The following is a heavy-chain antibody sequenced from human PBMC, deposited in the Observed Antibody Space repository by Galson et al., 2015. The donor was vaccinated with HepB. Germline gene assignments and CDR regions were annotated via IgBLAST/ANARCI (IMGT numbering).Heavy chain of an antibody. CDR1: GFTFSSYW. Sequence: SLRLSCAASGFTFSSYWLSWVRQAPGKGLEWVANIKQEVSEKYYVDSVKGRFTIFRDNAKNSLYLQMNSLRAEDTAVYYCARVGNWNPFDSWGQGTLVTVSA. CDR2: IKQEVSEK. J-gene: IGHJ4*02. D-gene: IGHD1-20*01. V-gene: IGHV3-7*01. CDR3: ARVGNWNPFDS.